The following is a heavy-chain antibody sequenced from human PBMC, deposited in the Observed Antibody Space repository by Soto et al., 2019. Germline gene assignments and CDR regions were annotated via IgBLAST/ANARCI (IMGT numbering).Heavy chain of an antibody. J-gene: IGHJ4*02. CDR1: GGSISSGGYY. V-gene: IGHV4-31*03. D-gene: IGHD3-22*01. Sequence: PSETLSLTCTVSGGSISSGGYYWSWIRQHPGKGLEWIGYIYYSGSTYYNPSLKSRVTISVDTSKNQFSLKLSSVTAADTAVYYWARATYYYDFYAFDDWGQGTLVTGSS. CDR3: ARATYYYDFYAFDD. CDR2: IYYSGST.